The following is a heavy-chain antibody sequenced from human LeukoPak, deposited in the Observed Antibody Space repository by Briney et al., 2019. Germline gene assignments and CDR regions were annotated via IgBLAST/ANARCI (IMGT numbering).Heavy chain of an antibody. CDR3: ARETTPRYDSSGYRPPLFDY. V-gene: IGHV1-18*01. D-gene: IGHD3-22*01. CDR2: ISAYNGNV. Sequence: ASVKVSCKSSGYTFTSYGISWVRQAPGQGLEWMGWISAYNGNVNYAQKLQGRVTMTTDKCTSTAYMELRSLRSDDTAVYYCARETTPRYDSSGYRPPLFDYWGQGTLVTVSS. CDR1: GYTFTSYG. J-gene: IGHJ4*02.